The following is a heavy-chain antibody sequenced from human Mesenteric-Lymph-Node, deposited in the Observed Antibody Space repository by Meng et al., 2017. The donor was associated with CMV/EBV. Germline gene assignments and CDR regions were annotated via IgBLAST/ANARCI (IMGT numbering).Heavy chain of an antibody. J-gene: IGHJ6*02. D-gene: IGHD5-12*01. V-gene: IGHV1-2*02. CDR3: ASASYSGYDYYYYGMDV. Sequence: ASVKVSCKASGYTFTGYYMHWVRQAPGQGLEGMGWINPNSGGTNYAQKFQGRVTMTRDTSISTAYMELSRLRSDDTAVYYCASASYSGYDYYYYGMDVWGQGTTVTVSS. CDR2: INPNSGGT. CDR1: GYTFTGYY.